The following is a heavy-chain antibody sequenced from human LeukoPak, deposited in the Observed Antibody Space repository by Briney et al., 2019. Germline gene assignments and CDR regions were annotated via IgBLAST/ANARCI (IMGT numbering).Heavy chain of an antibody. V-gene: IGHV3-9*01. CDR3: AKDIDTGLASGMDV. J-gene: IGHJ6*02. CDR2: ISWDSSNR. D-gene: IGHD5-18*01. Sequence: GRSLRLSCAASGFTFDDYAMHWVRQAPGKGLGWVSGISWDSSNRGCADSVKGRFTISRDNAKNSLYMQMNSLRAEDTALYYCAKDIDTGLASGMDVWGQGTTVTVSS. CDR1: GFTFDDYA.